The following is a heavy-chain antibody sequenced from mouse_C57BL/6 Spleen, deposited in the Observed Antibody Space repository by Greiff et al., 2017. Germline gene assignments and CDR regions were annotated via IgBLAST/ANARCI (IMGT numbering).Heavy chain of an antibody. CDR2: IDPSDSYT. CDR3: ARRYDYYGSRYYFDY. J-gene: IGHJ2*01. D-gene: IGHD1-1*01. V-gene: IGHV1-50*01. Sequence: QVQLQQPGAELVKPGASVKLSCKASGYTFTSYWMQWVKQRPGQGLEWIGEIDPSDSYTNYNQKFKGKATLTVDTSSSTAYMQLSSLTSEDSAVYYCARRYDYYGSRYYFDYWGQGTTLTVSS. CDR1: GYTFTSYW.